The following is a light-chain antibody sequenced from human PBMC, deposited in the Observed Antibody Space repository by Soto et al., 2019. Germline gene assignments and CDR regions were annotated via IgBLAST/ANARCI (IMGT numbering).Light chain of an antibody. CDR1: QSVSSN. V-gene: IGKV3-15*01. CDR2: GAS. Sequence: EIVMTQSPATLSVSPGERATLSCRASQSVSSNLAWYQQKPGQAPRLLIYGASTRATGIPARFSGSGSGTEFTLTISSLQSKVFAVYYCQHYNNWPPWTFGQGTKV. J-gene: IGKJ1*01. CDR3: QHYNNWPPWT.